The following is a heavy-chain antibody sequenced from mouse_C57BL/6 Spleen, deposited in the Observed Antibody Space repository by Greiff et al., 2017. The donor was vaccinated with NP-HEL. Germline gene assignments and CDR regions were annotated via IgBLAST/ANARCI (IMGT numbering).Heavy chain of an antibody. Sequence: EVQLQQSGPELVKPGASVKIPCKASGYTFTDYNMDWVKQSHGKSLEWIGDINPNNGGTIYNQKFKGKATLTVDKSSSTAYMELRSLTSEDTAVYYCARGGLRPYYYAMDYWGQGTSVTVSS. D-gene: IGHD2-4*01. CDR1: GYTFTDYN. J-gene: IGHJ4*01. CDR3: ARGGLRPYYYAMDY. V-gene: IGHV1-18*01. CDR2: INPNNGGT.